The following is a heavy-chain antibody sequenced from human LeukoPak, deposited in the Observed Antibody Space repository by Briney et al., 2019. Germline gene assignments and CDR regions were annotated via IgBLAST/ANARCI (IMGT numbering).Heavy chain of an antibody. CDR1: GFTFSSYE. J-gene: IGHJ6*02. CDR2: ISSSGSSI. D-gene: IGHD2-2*01. Sequence: PGGSLRLSCAASGFTFSSYEMNWVRQAPGKGLGWGSYISSSGSSIYYADSVKGRFTISRDNAKNSLYLQMNSLRAEDTAVYYCARGSSSTNGFYGMDVWGQGTTVTVSS. CDR3: ARGSSSTNGFYGMDV. V-gene: IGHV3-48*03.